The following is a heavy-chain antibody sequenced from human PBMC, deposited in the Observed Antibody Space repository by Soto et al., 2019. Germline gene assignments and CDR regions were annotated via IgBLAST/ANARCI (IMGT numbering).Heavy chain of an antibody. J-gene: IGHJ5*02. D-gene: IGHD1-26*01. V-gene: IGHV3-21*01. CDR3: ARDLLAGQQLVIPWFHP. Sequence: GSLRLSCTASGFAFSSFNMNWVRQAPGKRLEWVSSIFTRSSQIYYADSVKGRFTISRDDAKNSLFLQMNSLSVEDTAVYYCARDLLAGQQLVIPWFHPWGQGTLVTGSS. CDR2: IFTRSSQI. CDR1: GFAFSSFN.